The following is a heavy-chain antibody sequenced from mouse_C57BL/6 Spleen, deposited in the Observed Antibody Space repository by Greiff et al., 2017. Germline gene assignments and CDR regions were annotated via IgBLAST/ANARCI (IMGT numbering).Heavy chain of an antibody. CDR2: IDPNSGGT. V-gene: IGHV1-72*01. Sequence: QVQLKQPGAELVKPGASVKLSCKASGYTFTSYWMHWVKQRPGRGLEWIGRIDPNSGGTKYNEKFKSKATLTVDKPSSTAYMQLSSLTSEDSAVYYCARTYYYGSSYVHFDYWGQGTTLTVSS. CDR3: ARTYYYGSSYVHFDY. J-gene: IGHJ2*01. CDR1: GYTFTSYW. D-gene: IGHD1-1*01.